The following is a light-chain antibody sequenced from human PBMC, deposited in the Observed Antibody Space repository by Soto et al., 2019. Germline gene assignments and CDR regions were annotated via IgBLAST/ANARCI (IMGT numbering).Light chain of an antibody. Sequence: SALTQPRSVSGSPGQAVTISCTGSSSDVGAYNFASWYQQHPGAAPKLLIHDVNKRPPGVPDRFSASKSGNTASLTISGLQAEDEADYYCCSYAGEYKYVFGSGTKVTV. CDR3: CSYAGEYKYV. CDR2: DVN. V-gene: IGLV2-11*01. J-gene: IGLJ1*01. CDR1: SSDVGAYNF.